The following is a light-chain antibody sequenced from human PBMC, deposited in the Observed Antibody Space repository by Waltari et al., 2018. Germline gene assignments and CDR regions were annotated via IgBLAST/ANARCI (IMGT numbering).Light chain of an antibody. J-gene: IGKJ2*03. CDR2: DAS. CDR3: QQRSNWPPSS. CDR1: QSVDNY. V-gene: IGKV3-11*01. Sequence: VVLTQSPATLSLSPGESATLSCRASQSVDNYVAWYQQKPGQAPRLLIYDASNRATDIPVRFSGTGSGTDFTLTISSLEPEDFGVYYCQQRSNWPPSSFGQGIRLEIK.